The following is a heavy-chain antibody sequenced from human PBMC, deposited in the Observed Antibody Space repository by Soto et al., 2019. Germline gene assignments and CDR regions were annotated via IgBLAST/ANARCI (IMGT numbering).Heavy chain of an antibody. CDR1: GYTFTSYA. D-gene: IGHD1-26*01. Sequence: QVQLVQSGAEVKKPGASVKVSCKASGYTFTSYAMHWVRQAPGQRLEWMGWINAGNGNTKYSQKFQGRVTITRDTPASPAYMELRSLRSEDTAVYYCARDLGVGAASDYWGQGTLVTVSS. CDR3: ARDLGVGAASDY. V-gene: IGHV1-3*01. CDR2: INAGNGNT. J-gene: IGHJ4*02.